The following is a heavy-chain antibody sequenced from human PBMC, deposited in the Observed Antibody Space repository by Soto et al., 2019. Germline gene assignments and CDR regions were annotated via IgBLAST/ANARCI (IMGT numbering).Heavy chain of an antibody. D-gene: IGHD6-13*01. CDR1: GFTFSDYY. V-gene: IGHV3-11*01. Sequence: QVQLVESGGGLVKPGGSLRLSCAASGFTFSDYYMSWIRQAPGNGLEWVSYISSSGSTIYYADSVKGRFTISRDNAKNALYLQMNSLRAEDTAVYDCARVYSSSWYNGMDVWGQGTTVTVSS. J-gene: IGHJ6*02. CDR3: ARVYSSSWYNGMDV. CDR2: ISSSGSTI.